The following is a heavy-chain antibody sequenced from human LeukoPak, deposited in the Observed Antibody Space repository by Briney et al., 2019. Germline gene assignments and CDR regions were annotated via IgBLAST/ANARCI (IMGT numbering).Heavy chain of an antibody. Sequence: SETLSLTCTVSGGSISSSSYYWGWIRQPPGKGLEWIGYIFYSGSTFYSPSLKSRVTMSVDTSKNQFSLKVSSVTAADTAVHYCARVHGDYYFDYWGQGTLVTVSS. V-gene: IGHV4-39*01. CDR3: ARVHGDYYFDY. D-gene: IGHD4-17*01. J-gene: IGHJ4*02. CDR1: GGSISSSSYY. CDR2: IFYSGST.